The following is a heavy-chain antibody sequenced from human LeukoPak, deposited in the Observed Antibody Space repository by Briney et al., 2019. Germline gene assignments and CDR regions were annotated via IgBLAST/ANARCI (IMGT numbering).Heavy chain of an antibody. D-gene: IGHD3-3*01. CDR2: ISAYNGNT. Sequence: ASVKVSXKASGYTFASYGISWVRQAPGQGLEWMGWISAYNGNTNYAQKFQGRLTMTTDTSTSTAYMELKNLRSNDTAVYYCAKCVSAYWSENWGQGTLVTVS. CDR1: GYTFASYG. J-gene: IGHJ4*02. CDR3: AKCVSAYWSEN. V-gene: IGHV1-18*01.